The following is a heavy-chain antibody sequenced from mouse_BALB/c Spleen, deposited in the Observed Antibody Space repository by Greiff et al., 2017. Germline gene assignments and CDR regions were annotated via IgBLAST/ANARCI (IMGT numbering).Heavy chain of an antibody. V-gene: IGHV3-8*02. CDR3: ARLNDYDGDFDY. D-gene: IGHD2-4*01. CDR1: GDSITSGY. J-gene: IGHJ2*01. Sequence: EVKLMESGPSLVKPSQTLSLTCSVTGDSITSGYWNWIRKFPGNKLEYMGYISYSGSTYYNPSLKSRISITRDTSKNQYYLQLNSVTTEDTATYYCARLNDYDGDFDYWGQGTTLTVSS. CDR2: ISYSGST.